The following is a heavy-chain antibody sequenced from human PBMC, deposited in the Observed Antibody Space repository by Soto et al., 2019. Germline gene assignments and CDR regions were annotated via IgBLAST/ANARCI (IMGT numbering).Heavy chain of an antibody. V-gene: IGHV1-18*01. Sequence: ASVKVSCKASGYTFTSYGISWVRQAPGQGLEWMGWISAYNGNTNYAQKLQGRVTMTTDTSTSTAYMELRSLRSDDTAVYYCAGELGYCSGGSCYSFPEYFQHWGQGTLVTVSS. CDR1: GYTFTSYG. D-gene: IGHD2-15*01. J-gene: IGHJ1*01. CDR3: AGELGYCSGGSCYSFPEYFQH. CDR2: ISAYNGNT.